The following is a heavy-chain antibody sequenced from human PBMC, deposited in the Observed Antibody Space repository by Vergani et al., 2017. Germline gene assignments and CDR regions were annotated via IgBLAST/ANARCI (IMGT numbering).Heavy chain of an antibody. CDR3: TGSSGYYYTPRG. CDR1: GFTFGDYA. J-gene: IGHJ4*02. Sequence: EVQLVESGGGLVQPGRSLRLSCTASGFTFGDYAMSWVRQAPGKGLEWVGFIRSKAYGGTTEYAASVKGRFTISRDDSKSIAYLQMNSLKTEDTAVYYCTGSSGYYYTPRGWGQGTLVTVSS. V-gene: IGHV3-49*04. CDR2: IRSKAYGGTT. D-gene: IGHD3-22*01.